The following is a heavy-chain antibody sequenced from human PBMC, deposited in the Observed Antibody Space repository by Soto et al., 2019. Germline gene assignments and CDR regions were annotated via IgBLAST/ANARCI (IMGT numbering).Heavy chain of an antibody. D-gene: IGHD3-3*01. CDR3: AREGPLDIWSGLGLDY. CDR2: ISYDATKE. CDR1: GFTFVNFA. Sequence: QVQLVESGGGVAQPGESLRLSCATSGFTFVNFALHWVRQVPGKGLEWVAGISYDATKEYYADSVKGQFIISRDSSKNTVFLQMNDLRPEDTAVYYCAREGPLDIWSGLGLDYWGQGTLVTVSS. V-gene: IGHV3-30-3*01. J-gene: IGHJ4*02.